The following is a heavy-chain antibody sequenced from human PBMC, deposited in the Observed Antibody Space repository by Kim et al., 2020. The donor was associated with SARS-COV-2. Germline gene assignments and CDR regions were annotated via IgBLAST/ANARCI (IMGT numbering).Heavy chain of an antibody. D-gene: IGHD1-26*01. CDR2: T. V-gene: IGHV3-53*01. Sequence: TSYANSVKGRFTNSGDNSKNTLYLQMNSLRAEDTAVYYCARDRGRDGFDPWGQGTLVTVSS. J-gene: IGHJ5*02. CDR3: ARDRGRDGFDP.